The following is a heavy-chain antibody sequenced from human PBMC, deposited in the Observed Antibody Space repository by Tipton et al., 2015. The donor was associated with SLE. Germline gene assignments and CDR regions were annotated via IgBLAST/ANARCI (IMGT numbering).Heavy chain of an antibody. J-gene: IGHJ4*02. V-gene: IGHV4-61*02. CDR1: GGSISLGSYY. D-gene: IGHD2-15*01. CDR3: VRINSVAIRLFDY. Sequence: TLSLTCTVSGGSISLGSYYWSWIRQPAGKGLEWIGRIYSSGTADYNPSLKSRVTISADTSKNQFSLKLSSVTAADTAVYYCVRINSVAIRLFDYWGQGMLVAVSS. CDR2: IYSSGTA.